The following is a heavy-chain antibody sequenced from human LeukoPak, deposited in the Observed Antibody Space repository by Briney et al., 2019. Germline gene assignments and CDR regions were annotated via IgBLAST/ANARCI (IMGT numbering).Heavy chain of an antibody. J-gene: IGHJ6*03. V-gene: IGHV3-21*01. CDR1: GFTFSRYS. D-gene: IGHD6-19*01. CDR3: ARDAQWLVPEGYFYYMDV. CDR2: MSSRSTNI. Sequence: GGSLRLSCAGSGFTFSRYSMNWFRQAPGKGLERVSSMSSRSTNIFYADSVKGRFTISRDNAKNSLYLQMNSLGAEDTAVYYCARDAQWLVPEGYFYYMDVWGEGTTVTVSS.